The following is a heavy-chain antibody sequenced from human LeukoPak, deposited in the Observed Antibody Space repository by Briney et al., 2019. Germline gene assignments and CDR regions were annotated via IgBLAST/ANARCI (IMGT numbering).Heavy chain of an antibody. D-gene: IGHD1-26*01. V-gene: IGHV1-69*02. Sequence: GSSVKVSCKASGGTFSSYTISWVRQAPGQGLEWMGRIIPILGIANYAQKFQGRVTITADKSTSTAYMELSSLRSEDTAVYYCARALIVGATIGAFQHWGQGTLVTVSS. J-gene: IGHJ1*01. CDR3: ARALIVGATIGAFQH. CDR1: GGTFSSYT. CDR2: IIPILGIA.